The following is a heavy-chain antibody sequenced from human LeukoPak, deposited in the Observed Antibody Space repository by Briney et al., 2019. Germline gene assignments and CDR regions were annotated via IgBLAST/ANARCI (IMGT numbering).Heavy chain of an antibody. CDR3: ARDQMGATPIDY. CDR2: INGDGSSI. J-gene: IGHJ4*02. D-gene: IGHD2-8*01. CDR1: GFTFSHYW. V-gene: IGHV3-74*01. Sequence: GGSLRLSCAASGFTFSHYWMHWVRQSPGEGLVWVSEINGDGSSIGYADSVRGRFTVSRDNAKNTLYLHMNSLRAEDTAIYFCARDQMGATPIDYWGQGTVVNVSS.